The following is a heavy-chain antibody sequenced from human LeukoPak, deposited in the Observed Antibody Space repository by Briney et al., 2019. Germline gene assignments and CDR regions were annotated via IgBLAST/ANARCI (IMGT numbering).Heavy chain of an antibody. V-gene: IGHV3-23*01. CDR2: ISGSGGST. CDR3: ARGPDDYGDYRARFDY. J-gene: IGHJ4*02. Sequence: GGSLRLSCAASGFTFSSYAMSWVRQAPGKGLEWVSAISGSGGSTYYADSVKGRFTISRDNSKNTLYLQMNSLRAEDTAVYYCARGPDDYGDYRARFDYWGQGTLVTVSS. CDR1: GFTFSSYA. D-gene: IGHD4-17*01.